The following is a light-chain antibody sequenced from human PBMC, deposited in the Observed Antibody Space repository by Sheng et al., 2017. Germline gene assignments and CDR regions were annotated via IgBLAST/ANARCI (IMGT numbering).Light chain of an antibody. V-gene: IGKV3-20*01. CDR1: QSVGSAY. CDR2: SAS. J-gene: IGKJ5*01. Sequence: EIVMTQSPATLSLSPGDRATLSCRASQSVGSAYLAWYQQKPGQAPRLLIYSASSRATGVPDRFSGSGSGTEFTLSISRLEPEDFVVYYCQQSGNSITFGQGTRLDIK. CDR3: QQSGNSIT.